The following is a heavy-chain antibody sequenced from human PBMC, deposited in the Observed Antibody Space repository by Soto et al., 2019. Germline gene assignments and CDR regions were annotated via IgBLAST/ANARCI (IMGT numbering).Heavy chain of an antibody. D-gene: IGHD3-9*01. CDR3: AREEYFDWLLYHWFDP. Sequence: PGGSLRLSCAASGFTFSSYSTNWVRQAPGKGLEWVSSISSSSSYIYYADSVKGRFTISRDNAKNSLYLQMNSLRAEDTAVHYCAREEYFDWLLYHWFDPWGQGTLVTVSS. J-gene: IGHJ5*02. CDR1: GFTFSSYS. V-gene: IGHV3-21*01. CDR2: ISSSSSYI.